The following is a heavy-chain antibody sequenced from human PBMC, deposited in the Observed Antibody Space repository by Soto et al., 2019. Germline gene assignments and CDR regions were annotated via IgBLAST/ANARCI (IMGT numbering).Heavy chain of an antibody. Sequence: SETLSLTCTVSGASIKSTDYYWSWIRQAPGKGLEWIGYVYYTGSTYYNPSPMSRLTISVDTSKNQFSLKLTSVTAAETAVYYCVRTAREGAVAPHWFDRWGQGTQVTVSS. CDR3: VRTAREGAVAPHWFDR. CDR1: GASIKSTDYY. D-gene: IGHD2-21*02. J-gene: IGHJ5*02. V-gene: IGHV4-30-4*01. CDR2: VYYTGST.